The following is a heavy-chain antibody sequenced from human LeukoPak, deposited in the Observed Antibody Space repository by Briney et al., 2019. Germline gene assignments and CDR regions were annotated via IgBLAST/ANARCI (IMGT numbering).Heavy chain of an antibody. Sequence: GSLRHSCAASGFTFSSYSMNWVRQAPGKGLEWVSSISSSSSYIYYADSVKGRFTISRDNAKNSLYLQMNSLRAEDTAVYYCATQSSGYYGFDYWGQGTLVTVSS. V-gene: IGHV3-21*01. D-gene: IGHD3-22*01. CDR2: ISSSSSYI. J-gene: IGHJ4*02. CDR1: GFTFSSYS. CDR3: ATQSSGYYGFDY.